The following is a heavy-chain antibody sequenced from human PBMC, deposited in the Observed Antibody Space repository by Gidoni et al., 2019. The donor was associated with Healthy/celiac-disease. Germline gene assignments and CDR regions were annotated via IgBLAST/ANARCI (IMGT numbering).Heavy chain of an antibody. CDR3: ARRHYDSSGLLEY. CDR2: INSGGST. CDR1: GVPVSSNY. J-gene: IGHJ4*02. D-gene: IGHD3-22*01. V-gene: IGHV3-53*02. Sequence: EVQLVETGGGLIQPGGFLRLSCAASGVPVSSNYMSWVRQAPGKGLEWVSVINSGGSTYYADSVKGRFTISRDNSKNTLYLQMNSLRAEDTAVYYCARRHYDSSGLLEYWGQGTLVTVSS.